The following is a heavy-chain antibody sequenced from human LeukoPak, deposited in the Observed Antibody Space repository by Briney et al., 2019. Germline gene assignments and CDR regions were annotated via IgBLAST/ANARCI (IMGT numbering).Heavy chain of an antibody. CDR3: ATGGPSGSYYRIGY. J-gene: IGHJ4*02. V-gene: IGHV3-33*08. D-gene: IGHD3-10*01. CDR2: IWYDGSNK. CDR1: GFTFSSYE. Sequence: PGGSLRLSCAASGFTFSSYEMNWVRQAPGKGLEWVAVIWYDGSNKYYADSVKGRFIISRDNSKNTLYLQMNSLRAEDTAVYYCATGGPSGSYYRIGYWGQGTLVTVSS.